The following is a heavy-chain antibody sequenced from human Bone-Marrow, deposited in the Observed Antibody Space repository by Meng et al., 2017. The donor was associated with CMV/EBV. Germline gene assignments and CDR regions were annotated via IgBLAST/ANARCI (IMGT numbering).Heavy chain of an antibody. CDR2: INSNTGGT. D-gene: IGHD4/OR15-4a*01. Sequence: ASVKVSCKASGFTFTDYYIHWVRQAPGEGLEWMGWINSNTGGTKFPQTFQGRVTMTRDTSITTAYMELSRLRSDDTAVYYCARDRVPGAKDYYNGMDVWGPGTTVTVSS. CDR3: ARDRVPGAKDYYNGMDV. CDR1: GFTFTDYY. V-gene: IGHV1-2*02. J-gene: IGHJ6*02.